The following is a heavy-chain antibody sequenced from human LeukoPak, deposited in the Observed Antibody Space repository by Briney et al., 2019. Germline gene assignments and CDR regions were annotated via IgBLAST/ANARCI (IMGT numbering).Heavy chain of an antibody. CDR1: GGTFSSYA. J-gene: IGHJ6*02. CDR3: ARDQLVGATVSYGYYGMDV. Sequence: SVKVSCKASGGTFSSYAISWVRQAPGQGLEWMGRIIPILGIANYAQKFQGRVTITADKSTSTAYMELSSLRSEDTAVYYCARDQLVGATVSYGYYGMDVWGQGTTVTVSS. V-gene: IGHV1-69*04. D-gene: IGHD1-26*01. CDR2: IIPILGIA.